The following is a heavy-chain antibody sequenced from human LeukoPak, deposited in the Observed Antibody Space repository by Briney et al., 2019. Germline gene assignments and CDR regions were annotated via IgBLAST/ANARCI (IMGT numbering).Heavy chain of an antibody. CDR2: IRSKAYGGTT. V-gene: IGHV3-49*04. J-gene: IGHJ3*02. D-gene: IGHD1-26*01. CDR1: GFTFGDYA. CDR3: TRDPRGSYGPDAFDI. Sequence: PGGSLRLSCTASGFTFGDYAMSWVRQAPGKGLEWVGFIRSKAYGGTTEYAASVKGRFMISRDDSKSIAYLQMNSLKTKDTAVYYCTRDPRGSYGPDAFDIWGQGTMVTVSS.